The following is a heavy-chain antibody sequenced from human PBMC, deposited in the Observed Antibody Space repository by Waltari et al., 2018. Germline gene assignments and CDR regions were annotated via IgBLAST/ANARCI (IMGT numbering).Heavy chain of an antibody. D-gene: IGHD5-12*01. CDR1: GFTFSSYA. V-gene: IGHV3-30-3*01. CDR3: AREGDGYNSGFDY. CDR2: ISYDGSNK. J-gene: IGHJ4*02. Sequence: QVQLVESGGGVVQPGRSLRLSCAASGFTFSSYAMHWVRQAPGKGLGWVAVISYDGSNKYYADSVKGRFTISRDNSKNTLYLQMNSLRAEDTAVYYCAREGDGYNSGFDYWGQGTLVTVSS.